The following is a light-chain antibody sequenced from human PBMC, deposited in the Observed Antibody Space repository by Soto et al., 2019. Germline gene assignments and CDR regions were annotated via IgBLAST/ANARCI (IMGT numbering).Light chain of an antibody. J-gene: IGKJ5*01. Sequence: DIVLTQSPGTLSLSPGERATLSCRASQSVSSSYLAWYQQKPGQAPRLLIYGASSRATGIPDRFSGSGSATDFTLTISSLEPEDFAIYYCQQYGTTPYTFGQGTRLEIK. CDR2: GAS. CDR3: QQYGTTPYT. CDR1: QSVSSSY. V-gene: IGKV3-20*01.